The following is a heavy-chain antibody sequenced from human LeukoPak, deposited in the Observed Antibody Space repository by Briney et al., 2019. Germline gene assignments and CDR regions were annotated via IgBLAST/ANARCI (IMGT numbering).Heavy chain of an antibody. CDR2: INPNSGGT. Sequence: ASVKVFCKASGYTFTGYYMHWVRQAPGQGLEWMGWINPNSGGTTYAQKFQGRVTMTRDTSISTAFMELTRLRSDDTAVYYCARDAYGLGSYPDYWGQGTLVTVSS. J-gene: IGHJ4*02. D-gene: IGHD3-10*01. CDR3: ARDAYGLGSYPDY. V-gene: IGHV1-2*02. CDR1: GYTFTGYY.